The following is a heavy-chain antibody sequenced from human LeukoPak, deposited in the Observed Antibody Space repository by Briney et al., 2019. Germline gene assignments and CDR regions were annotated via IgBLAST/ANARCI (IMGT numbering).Heavy chain of an antibody. CDR2: INWNGGST. V-gene: IGHV3-20*04. Sequence: PGGSLRPSCAASGFTFNDYGMIWVRQVSGKGLEWVSNINWNGGSTGYTDSVKGRFTISRDNAKNSLYLQMNSLRAEDTALYYCAGGDFGVTPNPTYYYYNMAVGGKGT. CDR1: GFTFNDYG. J-gene: IGHJ6*03. CDR3: AGGDFGVTPNPTYYYYNMAV. D-gene: IGHD2-21*01.